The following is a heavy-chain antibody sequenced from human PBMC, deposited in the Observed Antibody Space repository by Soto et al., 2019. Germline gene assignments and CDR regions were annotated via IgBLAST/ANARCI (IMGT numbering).Heavy chain of an antibody. CDR3: ARGPLMEEIVVVPAAAYYYYYYMDV. Sequence: ASVKVSCKASGGIFSTYAISWLRQAPGQGLEWMGGIIPNFGTPNYAQRFQGRVTMTTNTSTSTAYMELSSLRSEDTAVYYCARGPLMEEIVVVPAAAYYYYYYMDVWGKGTTVTVSS. CDR1: GGIFSTYA. D-gene: IGHD2-2*01. CDR2: IIPNFGTP. J-gene: IGHJ6*03. V-gene: IGHV1-69*05.